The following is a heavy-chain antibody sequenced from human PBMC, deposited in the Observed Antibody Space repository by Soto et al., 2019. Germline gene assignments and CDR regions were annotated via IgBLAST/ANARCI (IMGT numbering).Heavy chain of an antibody. V-gene: IGHV3-7*01. Sequence: KLVESGGGLVQPGGSLRLSCAASGFNFGTFWMSWVRQAPGKGLEWVASIKDDGSEAYYVDSVKGRFTISRDNAKNSLYLQLNSLGVEDTAIYYCAREWQSSFCSPTTCYFYGMDVWGQGTTVTVSS. J-gene: IGHJ6*02. CDR3: AREWQSSFCSPTTCYFYGMDV. CDR2: IKDDGSEA. D-gene: IGHD2-21*01. CDR1: GFNFGTFW.